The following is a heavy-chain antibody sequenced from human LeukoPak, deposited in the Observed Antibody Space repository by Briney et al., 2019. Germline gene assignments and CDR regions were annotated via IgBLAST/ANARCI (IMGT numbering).Heavy chain of an antibody. V-gene: IGHV4-59*11. CDR2: ISYIGST. CDR1: GGSFTTHY. Sequence: PSETLSLTCTVSGGSFTTHYWSWIRQPPGKGLEWIGYISYIGSTNYNPSLKSRVTISIDTSKNEVSLMLTSVTAADTAAYYCASDSISINAFDAWGQGTMVTVSS. CDR3: ASDSISINAFDA. J-gene: IGHJ3*01. D-gene: IGHD3-10*01.